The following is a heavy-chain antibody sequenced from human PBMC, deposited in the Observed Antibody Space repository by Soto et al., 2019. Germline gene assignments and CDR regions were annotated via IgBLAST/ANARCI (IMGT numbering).Heavy chain of an antibody. J-gene: IGHJ4*01. V-gene: IGHV3-23*01. CDR1: GHSFSSYA. D-gene: IGHD4-17*01. CDR2: ISASGGST. Sequence: EVQLLESGGGLVQPGGSLRLSCAASGHSFSSYAMNWVRQSPGKGLEWVSAISASGGSTYYADSVKGRLTIHRDNSKNTLYLQMDSLRADDTAGYYCANMPKSTVTTGRGLDYCGHGTLVMVSS. CDR3: ANMPKSTVTTGRGLDY.